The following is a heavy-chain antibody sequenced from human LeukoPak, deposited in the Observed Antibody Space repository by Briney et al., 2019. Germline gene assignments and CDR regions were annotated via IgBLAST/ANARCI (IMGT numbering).Heavy chain of an antibody. J-gene: IGHJ4*02. D-gene: IGHD3-22*01. CDR3: ARVSYYDSSGNRGAFDY. V-gene: IGHV4-39*01. Sequence: SETLSLTCTVSGGSISSRSYYWGWIRQPPGKGLEWIGSIYYSGSTYYNPSLKSRVTISVDTSKNQFSLKLSSVTAADTAVYYRARVSYYDSSGNRGAFDYWGQGTLVTVSS. CDR2: IYYSGST. CDR1: GGSISSRSYY.